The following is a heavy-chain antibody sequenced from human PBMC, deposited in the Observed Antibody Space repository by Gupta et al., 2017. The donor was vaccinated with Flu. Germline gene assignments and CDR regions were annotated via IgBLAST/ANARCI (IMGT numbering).Heavy chain of an antibody. D-gene: IGHD1-26*01. J-gene: IGHJ3*02. V-gene: IGHV3-48*03. CDR1: GFTLSSYE. CDR2: LSSSGTII. Sequence: EVQLVESWGGLVQPGGSLKLSCVASGFTLSSYEMNWVRQAPGKGLEWVSYLSSSGTIISYADSVKGRFSISRDNAKNSLYLQMNSLRADDTAVYYCARDDVGDAFDIWGQGTMVTVSS. CDR3: ARDDVGDAFDI.